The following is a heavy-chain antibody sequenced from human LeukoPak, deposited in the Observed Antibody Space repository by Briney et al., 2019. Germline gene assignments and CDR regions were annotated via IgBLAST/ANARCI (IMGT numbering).Heavy chain of an antibody. CDR2: INTNTGTP. D-gene: IGHD3-22*01. Sequence: ASVKVSCKASGYTFTDYYIHWVRQAPGQGLEWMGWINTNTGTPTFAQGFTGRFVFSLDKSVSTAYLQINSLQADDTAVYYCARHSHGQLRSPYEYYGMDVWGQGTTVTVSS. CDR3: ARHSHGQLRSPYEYYGMDV. J-gene: IGHJ6*02. CDR1: GYTFTDYY. V-gene: IGHV7-4-1*02.